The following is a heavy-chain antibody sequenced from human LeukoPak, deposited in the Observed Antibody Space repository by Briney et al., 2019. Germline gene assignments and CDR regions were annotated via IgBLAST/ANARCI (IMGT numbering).Heavy chain of an antibody. V-gene: IGHV3-23*01. J-gene: IGHJ6*02. CDR2: ISGVDSIT. CDR1: GFIFRNYG. CDR3: AKDRLGDNVAPSRGMDL. D-gene: IGHD4-17*01. Sequence: GGSLRLSCAASGFIFRNYGMSWVRRAPGKGLEYVSAISGVDSITYYTDSVNGRFTISRDNSKNTLFLQMDSLRAEDTAVYYCAKDRLGDNVAPSRGMDLWGQGTTVTVSS.